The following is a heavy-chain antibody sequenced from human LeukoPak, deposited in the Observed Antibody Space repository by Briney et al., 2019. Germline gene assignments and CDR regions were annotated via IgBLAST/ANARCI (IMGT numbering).Heavy chain of an antibody. J-gene: IGHJ4*02. V-gene: IGHV3-7*03. D-gene: IGHD3-10*01. CDR2: IKQDGSEK. CDR1: GFTFSSYW. Sequence: QSGGSLRLSCAASGFTFSSYWMSWVRQAPGKGLEGVANIKQDGSEKYYVDSVKGRFTISRDNAKNSLYLQMNSLRAEDTAVYYCAKDLLWFGEFFANFDYWGQGTLVTVSS. CDR3: AKDLLWFGEFFANFDY.